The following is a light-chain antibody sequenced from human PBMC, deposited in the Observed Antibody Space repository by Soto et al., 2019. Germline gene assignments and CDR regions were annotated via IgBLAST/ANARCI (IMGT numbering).Light chain of an antibody. V-gene: IGLV7-46*01. Sequence: QSVVTQEPSLTVSPGGTVTLTCGSSTGTVTSDHYPYWFQQKAGQAPRTLIYDTTNKNSWTPARFSGSLLGGKAALTLSGAQPEDEAEYYCLLFYSGAFVFGAGTKVTVL. CDR1: TGTVTSDHY. CDR2: DTT. CDR3: LLFYSGAFV. J-gene: IGLJ1*01.